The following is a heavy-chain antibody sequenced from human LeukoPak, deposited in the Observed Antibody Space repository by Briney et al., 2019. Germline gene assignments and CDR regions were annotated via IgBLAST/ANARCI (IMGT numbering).Heavy chain of an antibody. D-gene: IGHD3-10*01. CDR1: GFTFSSHW. V-gene: IGHV3-74*01. J-gene: IGHJ4*02. CDR3: AREWSGFGELPDY. Sequence: GGSLRLSCAASGFTFSSHWMHWVRQAPGKGLVWVSRINSDGSSTSYADSVMGRFTISRDNAKNTLYLQMNSLRVEDTAVYYCAREWSGFGELPDYWGQGTLVTVSS. CDR2: INSDGSST.